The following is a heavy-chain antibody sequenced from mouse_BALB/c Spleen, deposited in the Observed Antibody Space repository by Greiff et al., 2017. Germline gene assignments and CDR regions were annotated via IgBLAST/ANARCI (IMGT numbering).Heavy chain of an antibody. J-gene: IGHJ4*01. D-gene: IGHD1-1*01. Sequence: EVKLQESGGGLVQPGGSRKLSCAASGFTFSSFGMHWVRQAPEKGLEWVAYISSGSSTIYYADTVKGRFTISRDNPKNTLFLQMTSLRSEDTAMYYCARALYTYGNSCESYYAMDYWGQGTSVTVSS. CDR2: ISSGSSTI. CDR1: GFTFSSFG. V-gene: IGHV5-17*02. CDR3: ARALYTYGNSCESYYAMDY.